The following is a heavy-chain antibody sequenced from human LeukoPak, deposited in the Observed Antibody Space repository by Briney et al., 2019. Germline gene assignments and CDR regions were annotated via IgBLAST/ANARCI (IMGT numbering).Heavy chain of an antibody. CDR1: GDFNSRSSYF. D-gene: IGHD1-1*01. V-gene: IGHV4-39*01. CDR2: IYYNGNT. J-gene: IGHJ4*02. CDR3: ARLGYNWNSRSRFDC. Sequence: PETLSLTSTVSGDFNSRSSYFWARIRQPPGKGLEWLGTIYYNGNTYYNPSLESRVTISVDTSKNQFSLKLSSVTAADTSVYYCARLGYNWNSRSRFDCWGQGTLVTVSS.